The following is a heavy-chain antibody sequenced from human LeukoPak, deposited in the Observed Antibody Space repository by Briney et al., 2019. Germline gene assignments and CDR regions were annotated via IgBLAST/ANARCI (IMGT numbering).Heavy chain of an antibody. V-gene: IGHV3-30*18. J-gene: IGHJ4*02. CDR1: GFTFSSYG. CDR3: ANDQDGPGGY. CDR2: ISYDGSNK. Sequence: GRSLRLSCAASGFTFSSYGMHWVRQAPGKGLEWVAVISYDGSNKYYADSVKGRFTISRDNSKNTLYLQMNSLRAEDTAVYYCANDQDGPGGYWGQGTLVTVSS.